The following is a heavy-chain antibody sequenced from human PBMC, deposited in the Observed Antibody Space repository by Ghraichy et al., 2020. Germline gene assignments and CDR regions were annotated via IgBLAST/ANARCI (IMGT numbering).Heavy chain of an antibody. V-gene: IGHV6-1*01. D-gene: IGHD2-15*01. CDR3: ARDRNPGGGFYYMDV. J-gene: IGHJ6*03. Sequence: SQTLSLTCAVSGDSVSTNSAAWRWIRQSPSRGLEWLGKTYYRSKWYHDYAVSLKSRITINADIPKNQFSLQLNSVTPEDTAVYYCARDRNPGGGFYYMDVWGKGTTVIVSS. CDR1: GDSVSTNSAA. CDR2: TYYRSKWYH.